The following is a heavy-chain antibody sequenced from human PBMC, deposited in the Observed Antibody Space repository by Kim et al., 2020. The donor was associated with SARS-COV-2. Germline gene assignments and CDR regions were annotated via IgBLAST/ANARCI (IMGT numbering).Heavy chain of an antibody. Sequence: SETLSLTCTVSGGSISSGSYYWSWIRQPAGKGLEWIGRIYTSGSTNYNPSLKSRVTISVDTSKNQFSLKLSSVTAADTAVYYCARELRYFDWLKKGTTDWYFDLWGRGTLVTVSS. CDR3: ARELRYFDWLKKGTTDWYFDL. J-gene: IGHJ2*01. D-gene: IGHD3-9*01. CDR1: GGSISSGSYY. CDR2: IYTSGST. V-gene: IGHV4-61*02.